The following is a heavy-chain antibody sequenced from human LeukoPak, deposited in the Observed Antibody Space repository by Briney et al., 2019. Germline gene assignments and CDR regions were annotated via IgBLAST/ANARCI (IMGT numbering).Heavy chain of an antibody. CDR1: GGSISSGGYS. Sequence: SQTLSLTCAVSGGSISSGGYSWSWVRQPPGKGLEWIGYIYHSGSTYYNPSLKSRVTISVDRSKNQFSLKLSSVTAADTAVYYCARVRGRVTIFGVVTRQGNWFDPWGQGTLVTVSS. D-gene: IGHD3-3*01. J-gene: IGHJ5*02. CDR3: ARVRGRVTIFGVVTRQGNWFDP. V-gene: IGHV4-30-2*01. CDR2: IYHSGST.